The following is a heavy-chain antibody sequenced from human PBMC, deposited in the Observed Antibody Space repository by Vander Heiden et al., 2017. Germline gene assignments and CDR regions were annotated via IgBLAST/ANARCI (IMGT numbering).Heavy chain of an antibody. V-gene: IGHV4-39*01. Sequence: QLQLQESGPGLVKPSETLSLTCTVSGGSISSSSYYWGWIRQPPGKGLEWIGSIYYSGSTYYNPSLKSRVTISVDTSKNQFSLKLSSVTAADTAVYYCASQYYYDSSGYYLEFDYWGQGTLVTVSS. CDR2: IYYSGST. J-gene: IGHJ4*02. CDR3: ASQYYYDSSGYYLEFDY. D-gene: IGHD3-22*01. CDR1: GGSISSSSYY.